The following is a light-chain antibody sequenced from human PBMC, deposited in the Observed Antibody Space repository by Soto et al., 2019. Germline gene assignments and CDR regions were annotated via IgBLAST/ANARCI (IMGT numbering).Light chain of an antibody. CDR1: SSDVGGYHF. Sequence: QSVLTQPASVSGSPGQSITISCTGTSSDVGGYHFVSWYQQHPGKAPKLMISEVSKRPSGVSTRFSGSKSGNTASLTISGPQAEDEADYYCCSYAGSSTFLVFGGGTKVTVL. CDR2: EVS. CDR3: CSYAGSSTFLV. J-gene: IGLJ2*01. V-gene: IGLV2-23*02.